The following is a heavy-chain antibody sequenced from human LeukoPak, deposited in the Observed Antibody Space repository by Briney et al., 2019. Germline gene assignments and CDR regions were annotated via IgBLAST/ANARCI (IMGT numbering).Heavy chain of an antibody. CDR1: GYTLSNLA. J-gene: IGHJ4*02. Sequence: GASVKVSCKVSGYTLSNLAMHWVRQAPGKGLEWMGGFDPEDGETIYAQKFQGRVTMTEDTSTDAAHMELSSLRSEDTAVYYCATYSGSYHYYWGQGTLVTVSS. CDR3: ATYSGSYHYY. CDR2: FDPEDGET. D-gene: IGHD1-26*01. V-gene: IGHV1-24*01.